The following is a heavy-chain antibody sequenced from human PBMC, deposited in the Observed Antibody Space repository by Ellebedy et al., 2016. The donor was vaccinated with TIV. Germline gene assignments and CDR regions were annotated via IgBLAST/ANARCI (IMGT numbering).Heavy chain of an antibody. V-gene: IGHV4-39*07. J-gene: IGHJ6*02. D-gene: IGHD2-2*01. CDR1: GGSIRSSSYY. CDR2: IYYSGST. CDR3: ARVDQLLLGMDV. Sequence: MPSETLSLTCTVSGGSIRSSSYYWGWIRQPPGKGLEWIGSIYYSGSTYYNPSLKSRVTISVDTSKNHFSLRLSSVTAADTAVYYCARVDQLLLGMDVWGQGTTVTVSS.